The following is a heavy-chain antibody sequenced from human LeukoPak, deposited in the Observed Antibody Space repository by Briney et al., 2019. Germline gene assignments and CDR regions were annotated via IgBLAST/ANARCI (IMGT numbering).Heavy chain of an antibody. CDR3: AASSSWDRYYYYYGMDV. Sequence: ASVKVSCKASGFTFTSSAVQWVRQARGQRLEWIGWIVVGSGNTNYAQKFQERVTITRDMSTSTAYMELSSLRSEDTAVYYCAASSSWDRYYYYYGMDVWGKGTTVTVSS. J-gene: IGHJ6*04. CDR2: IVVGSGNT. V-gene: IGHV1-58*01. D-gene: IGHD6-13*01. CDR1: GFTFTSSA.